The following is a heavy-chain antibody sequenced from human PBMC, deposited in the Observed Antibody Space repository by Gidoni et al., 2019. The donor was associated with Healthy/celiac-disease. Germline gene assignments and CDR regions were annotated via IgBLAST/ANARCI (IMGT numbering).Heavy chain of an antibody. D-gene: IGHD4-17*01. CDR2: SISSGSTI. Sequence: EVQLVESGGGLVQPGGSLRLSCAASGFTFLSYEMNWVCQAPGKGLEWVSYSISSGSTIYYADVLKVRFTISRDNAKNSLDLKMNSLRAEDTAVYYCERDRAGSVKFDYWGQGTLVTVSS. V-gene: IGHV3-48*03. CDR3: ERDRAGSVKFDY. CDR1: GFTFLSYE. J-gene: IGHJ4*02.